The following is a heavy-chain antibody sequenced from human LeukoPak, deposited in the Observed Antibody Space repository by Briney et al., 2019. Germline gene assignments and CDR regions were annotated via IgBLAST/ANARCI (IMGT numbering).Heavy chain of an antibody. CDR1: DGSLSGYY. CDR3: AGRLRYGDPPGGF. Sequence: SETLSLTRTVSDGSLSGYYWSWIRQPPGKGLGWIGSTYHSGTTDYDPSIKCRVTMSVDTSRCQFCLKLSSVTAAVRAVYYCAGRLRYGDPPGGFWGQGTLVTVSS. J-gene: IGHJ4*02. D-gene: IGHD4-17*01. CDR2: TYHSGTT. V-gene: IGHV4-59*08.